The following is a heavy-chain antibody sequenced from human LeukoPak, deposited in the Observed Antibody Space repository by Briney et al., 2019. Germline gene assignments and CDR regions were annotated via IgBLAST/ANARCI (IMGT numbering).Heavy chain of an antibody. CDR3: ARDSSSQPHYYMAV. Sequence: PGGSLRLSCAASGFTVSDNYMRWVRQAPGKGLEWVSVIYSGGNTYYADSVKGRFTISRDSSKTTLYLQMNSLRAEDTAVYYCARDSSSQPHYYMAVCGRGTTVTVSS. CDR2: IYSGGNT. V-gene: IGHV3-53*01. D-gene: IGHD2-2*01. J-gene: IGHJ6*03. CDR1: GFTVSDNY.